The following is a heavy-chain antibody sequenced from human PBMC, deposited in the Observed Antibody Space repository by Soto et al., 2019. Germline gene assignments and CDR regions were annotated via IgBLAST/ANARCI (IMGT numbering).Heavy chain of an antibody. CDR3: ARVRRIGFGESSTYSWFDP. CDR1: CSPIPGSSYY. J-gene: IGHJ5*02. D-gene: IGHD3-10*01. V-gene: IGHV4-39*02. CDR2: IYYSGST. Sequence: PSETLSLTCTLPCSPIPGSSYYWGWTSKPPGKQLEWLGIIYYSGSTYYNPSLRSQVTISVDTSKNHFSLKVSSVTAADTAVYFCARVRRIGFGESSTYSWFDPWGKGMLVTVAS.